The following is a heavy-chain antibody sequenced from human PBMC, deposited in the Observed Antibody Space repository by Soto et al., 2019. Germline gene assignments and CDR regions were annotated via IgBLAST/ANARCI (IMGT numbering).Heavy chain of an antibody. Sequence: GESLKISCKGSGYSFTSYWIGWVRQMPGKGLEWMGIIYPGDSVTRYSPSFQGQVTISADKSISTAYLQWSSLKASDTAMYYCARLPGIAARRNYYYYGMDVWGQGTTVTVSS. D-gene: IGHD6-6*01. J-gene: IGHJ6*02. CDR1: GYSFTSYW. V-gene: IGHV5-51*01. CDR3: ARLPGIAARRNYYYYGMDV. CDR2: IYPGDSVT.